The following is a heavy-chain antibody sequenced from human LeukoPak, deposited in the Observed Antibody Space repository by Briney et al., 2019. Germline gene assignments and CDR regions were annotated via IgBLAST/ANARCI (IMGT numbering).Heavy chain of an antibody. J-gene: IGHJ3*02. CDR2: SSDGST. CDR1: GFTFSSYA. Sequence: PGGSLRLSCAASGFTFSSYAMSWVRQAPGKGLEWVSTSSDGSTYYADSVKGRFTISRDNAKNSLYLQMNSLRAEDTAVYYCARDYLGLNYDLIWGQGTMVTVSS. V-gene: IGHV3-23*01. CDR3: ARDYLGLNYDLI. D-gene: IGHD3-3*01.